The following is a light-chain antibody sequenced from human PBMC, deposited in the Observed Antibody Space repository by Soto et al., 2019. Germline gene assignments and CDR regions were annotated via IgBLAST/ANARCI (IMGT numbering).Light chain of an antibody. CDR1: QSVRTN. V-gene: IGKV3-15*01. J-gene: IGKJ5*01. Sequence: EVVMTQSPATLSVSPGEGATLSCKAGQSVRTNLVWYQQKPGQAPRLLSYDATTRGTGIPAVFGGSGAGTEFTLTTSSLQSEDFAVYSCPQYNKWPPITFGKGTRLEIK. CDR3: PQYNKWPPIT. CDR2: DAT.